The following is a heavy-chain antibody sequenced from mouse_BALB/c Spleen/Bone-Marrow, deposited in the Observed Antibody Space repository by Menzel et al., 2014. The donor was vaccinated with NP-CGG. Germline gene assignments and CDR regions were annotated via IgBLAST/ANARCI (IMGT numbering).Heavy chain of an antibody. CDR1: GYTFTNSW. J-gene: IGHJ2*01. CDR2: IHPNSGNT. Sequence: VQLQQSGSVLVRPGASVKLSCKASGYTFTNSWIHWAKQRPGQGLEWIGEIHPNSGNTDYNEKFKGKATLTADISSSTAYVDLSSLTSEDSAVYYCARHHRYAYYFDYWGQGTTLTGSS. CDR3: ARHHRYAYYFDY. V-gene: IGHV1S130*01. D-gene: IGHD2-14*01.